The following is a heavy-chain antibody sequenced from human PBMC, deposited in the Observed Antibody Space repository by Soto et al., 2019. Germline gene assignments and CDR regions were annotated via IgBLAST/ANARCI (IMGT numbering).Heavy chain of an antibody. CDR1: GGSVKSGSYS. J-gene: IGHJ4*02. D-gene: IGHD2-21*02. CDR3: ARAEGLTYCGGDCYAYYFDY. V-gene: IGHV4-61*01. CDR2: VYHTGRT. Sequence: SETLSLTCTVSGGSVKSGSYSWSWIRQPPGKGLEWIGYVYHTGRTNYNPSLKSRVTISVDTSKNQFSLKLSSVTAADTAVYYCARAEGLTYCGGDCYAYYFDYWGQGTLVTVSS.